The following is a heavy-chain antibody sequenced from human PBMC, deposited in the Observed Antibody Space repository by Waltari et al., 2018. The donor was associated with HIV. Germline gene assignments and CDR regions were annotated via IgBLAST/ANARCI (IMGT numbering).Heavy chain of an antibody. V-gene: IGHV3-30*18. D-gene: IGHD3-3*02. CDR2: ISYDESKK. J-gene: IGHJ6*02. CDR3: ANTFFKTTLNLYYFGMDV. Sequence: VRLVESGGGVVQPGRSLRLSCAASGFTFSDYGMHWVRQAPGKGLEWVALISYDESKKYYADSVMGRFTISRDIPKNTLYLQMNSLRAEDSAVYYCANTFFKTTLNLYYFGMDVWGQGTTVIVSS. CDR1: GFTFSDYG.